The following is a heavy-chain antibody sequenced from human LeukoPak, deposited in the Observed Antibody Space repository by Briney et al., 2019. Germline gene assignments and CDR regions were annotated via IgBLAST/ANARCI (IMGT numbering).Heavy chain of an antibody. V-gene: IGHV1-18*01. CDR1: GYTFTKFG. D-gene: IGHD3-10*01. CDR3: ARDWLSGVSADKTKFDP. CDR2: ISTYNGNT. Sequence: ASVTVSCKTSGYTFTKFGFSWVRQAPGQGLEWMGWISTYNGNTYYAQKLQGRLTLTTDASTTTACMELRSLRSDDTAVYYCARDWLSGVSADKTKFDPWGQGTLVTVSS. J-gene: IGHJ5*02.